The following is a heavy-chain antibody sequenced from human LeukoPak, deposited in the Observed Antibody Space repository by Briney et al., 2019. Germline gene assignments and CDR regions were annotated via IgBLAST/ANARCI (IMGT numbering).Heavy chain of an antibody. CDR1: GGSISSSSYY. D-gene: IGHD5-12*01. CDR2: IYYSGST. V-gene: IGHV4-39*01. Sequence: PSETLSLTCTVSGGSISSSSYYWGWIRQPPGKGLEWIGSIYYSGSTYYNPSLESRVTISVDTSKNQFSLKLSSVTAADTAVYYCARGGYHDWWGQGTLVTVSS. J-gene: IGHJ4*02. CDR3: ARGGYHDW.